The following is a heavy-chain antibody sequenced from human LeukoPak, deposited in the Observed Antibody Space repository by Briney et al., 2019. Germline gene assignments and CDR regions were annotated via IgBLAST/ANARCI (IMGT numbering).Heavy chain of an antibody. V-gene: IGHV4-39*07. CDR3: ARGLYYYDSSGYYYLDY. J-gene: IGHJ4*02. Sequence: SETLSLTCTVSGGSISSSSYYWGWIRQPPGKGLEWIGSIYYSGSTYYNPSLKSRVTISVDTSKNQFSLKLSSVTAADTAVYYCARGLYYYDSSGYYYLDYWGQGTLVTVSS. D-gene: IGHD3-22*01. CDR2: IYYSGST. CDR1: GGSISSSSYY.